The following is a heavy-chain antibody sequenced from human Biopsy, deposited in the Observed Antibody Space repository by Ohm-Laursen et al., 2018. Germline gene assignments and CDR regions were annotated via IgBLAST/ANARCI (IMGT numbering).Heavy chain of an antibody. D-gene: IGHD4-23*01. V-gene: IGHV4-59*11. J-gene: IGHJ1*01. Sequence: PSETLSPTCTVSGGSFTGHYWTWIRRPPGKGLEWIGHISHTGYTSYKSSLKSRVTISLDASRKHFSLRLTSLAAADTAVYYCARGSNEYGGLYFPHWGQGTLVTVSS. CDR3: ARGSNEYGGLYFPH. CDR1: GGSFTGHY. CDR2: ISHTGYT.